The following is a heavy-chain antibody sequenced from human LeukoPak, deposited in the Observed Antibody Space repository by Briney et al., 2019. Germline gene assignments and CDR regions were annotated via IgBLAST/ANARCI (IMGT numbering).Heavy chain of an antibody. J-gene: IGHJ3*02. CDR2: LSYDGSNK. D-gene: IGHD1-1*01. V-gene: IGHV3-30-3*01. Sequence: PGRSLRLSCAASGFTFSSYAMHWVRQAPGKGLEWVAVLSYDGSNKYYADSVKGRFTISRDNSKNTLYLQMNSLRAEDTAVYYCAKDRTGTTRMMSGGAFDIWGQGTMVTVSS. CDR1: GFTFSSYA. CDR3: AKDRTGTTRMMSGGAFDI.